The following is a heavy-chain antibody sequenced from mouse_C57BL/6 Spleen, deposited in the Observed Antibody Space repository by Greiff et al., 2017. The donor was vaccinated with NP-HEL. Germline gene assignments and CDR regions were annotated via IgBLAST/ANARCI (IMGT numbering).Heavy chain of an antibody. CDR3: ARSGKDYAMDY. D-gene: IGHD4-1*01. Sequence: KESCKASGYTFTSYWMHWVKQRPGQGLEWIGEIDPSDSYTNYNQKFKGKSTLTVDKSSSTAYMQLSSLTSEDSAVYYCARSGKDYAMDYWGQGTSVTVSS. CDR2: IDPSDSYT. J-gene: IGHJ4*01. CDR1: GYTFTSYW. V-gene: IGHV1-69*01.